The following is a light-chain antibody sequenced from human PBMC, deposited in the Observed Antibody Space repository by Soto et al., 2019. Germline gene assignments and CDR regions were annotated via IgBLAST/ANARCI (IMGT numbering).Light chain of an antibody. CDR2: AAS. CDR1: QGISNY. Sequence: DIQMTQSPSSLSASVGDRVTITCRASQGISNYLAWYQQKPGKVPKLLIYAASTLQSGVPSRFSGSGSGTDFNLTISSLQPEDVATYYWQKYNSAPPWTFGQGTKVEIK. J-gene: IGKJ1*01. V-gene: IGKV1-27*01. CDR3: QKYNSAPPWT.